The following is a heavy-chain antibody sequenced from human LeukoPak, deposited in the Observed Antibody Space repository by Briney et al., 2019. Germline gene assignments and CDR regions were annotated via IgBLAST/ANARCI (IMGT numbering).Heavy chain of an antibody. V-gene: IGHV4-34*01. J-gene: IGHJ4*02. CDR2: INHSGST. CDR3: AREITMTVVVD. D-gene: IGHD3-22*01. CDR1: GGSISNYY. Sequence: PSETLSLTCTVSGGSISNYYWSWIRQPPGKGLEWIGEINHSGSTNYNPSLKSRVTISVDTSKNQFSLKLSSVTAADTAAYYCAREITMTVVVDRGQGTLVTVSS.